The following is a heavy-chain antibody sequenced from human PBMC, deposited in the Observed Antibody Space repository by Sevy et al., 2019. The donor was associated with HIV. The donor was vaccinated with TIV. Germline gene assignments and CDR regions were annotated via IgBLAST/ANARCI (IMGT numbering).Heavy chain of an antibody. CDR3: ASQRGGYERLYYFDS. Sequence: GSLRLSCVASGFTYSMNWVRQAPGKGLEWVSYISDSSATIHYADSVKCRFTISRDNAKNSLYLQMNTLRAEDTAVYYCASQRGGYERLYYFDSWGQGTLVTVSS. CDR1: GFTYS. V-gene: IGHV3-48*01. CDR2: ISDSSATI. J-gene: IGHJ4*02. D-gene: IGHD5-12*01.